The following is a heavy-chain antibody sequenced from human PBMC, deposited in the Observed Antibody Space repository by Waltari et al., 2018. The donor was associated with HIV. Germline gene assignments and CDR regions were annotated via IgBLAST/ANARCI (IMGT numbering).Heavy chain of an antibody. Sequence: EVQLLESGGGLVQPGGSLRLSCAAAGFTFSGYAMSWVRQAPGKGLEGVSGMRERGDRTYYADSVKGRFTISRDNSKNTLYVQMNSRRVEDTAVYFCAKDAASQRFQDFHYWGQGILVTVSS. D-gene: IGHD3-3*01. J-gene: IGHJ4*02. V-gene: IGHV3-23*01. CDR3: AKDAASQRFQDFHY. CDR2: MRERGDRT. CDR1: GFTFSGYA.